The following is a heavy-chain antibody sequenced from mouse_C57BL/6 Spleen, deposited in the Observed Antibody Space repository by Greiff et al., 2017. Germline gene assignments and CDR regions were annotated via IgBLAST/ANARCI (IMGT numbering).Heavy chain of an antibody. CDR2: IDPGGGET. CDR1: GFNIKDYY. CDR3: ARSGTRWYFDV. J-gene: IGHJ1*03. V-gene: IGHV14-2*01. Sequence: VQLQQSGAELVKPGASVKLSCTASGFNIKDYYMNWVKQRTEQGLEWIGRIDPGGGETKYAQKFKGKATITADTSSSTAYLQLSSLTSEDTAVYYCARSGTRWYFDVGGTGTTVTVSS. D-gene: IGHD4-1*01.